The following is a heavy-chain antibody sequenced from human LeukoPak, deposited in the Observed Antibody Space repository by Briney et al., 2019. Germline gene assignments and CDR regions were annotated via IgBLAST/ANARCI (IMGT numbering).Heavy chain of an antibody. CDR2: INPSGGST. D-gene: IGHD3-3*01. CDR1: GYTFTSYY. CDR3: ARGSLRFLEWLFQGDY. V-gene: IGHV1-46*01. Sequence: ASVTVSCTASGYTFTSYYMHWVRQAPGQGLEWMGIINPSGGSTSYAQKFQGRVTMTRDTSTSTVYMELSSLRSEDTAVYYCARGSLRFLEWLFQGDYWGQGTLVTVSS. J-gene: IGHJ4*02.